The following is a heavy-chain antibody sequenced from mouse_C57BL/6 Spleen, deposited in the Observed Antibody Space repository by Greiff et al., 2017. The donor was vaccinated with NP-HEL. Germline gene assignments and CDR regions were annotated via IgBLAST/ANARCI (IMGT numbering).Heavy chain of an antibody. D-gene: IGHD2-2*01. V-gene: IGHV1-62-2*01. J-gene: IGHJ3*01. CDR3: ARNEGATMVTTGDAWFAY. CDR2: FYPGSGSI. CDR1: GYTFTEYT. Sequence: QVQLQQSGAELVKPGASVKLSCKASGYTFTEYTIHWVKQRSGQGLEWIGWFYPGSGSIKYTEKFKDKATLTADNSSSTVYMELSGVTSEDSEVYFCARNEGATMVTTGDAWFAYWGQGTLVTVSA.